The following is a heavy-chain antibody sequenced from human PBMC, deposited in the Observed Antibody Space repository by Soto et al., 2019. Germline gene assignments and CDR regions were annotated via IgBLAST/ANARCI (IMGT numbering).Heavy chain of an antibody. Sequence: EVQLVESGGGLVQPGESLRLSCTASGITFSSYSMNWVRQAPGKGLEWLSYISSSKTTYADSVKGRFTISRDNAKNSVYLQMNSLRDEYTAVYYCVGDQDVHTPMVHGNYWGRGTRVTVSS. D-gene: IGHD5-18*01. CDR2: ISSSKTT. CDR3: VGDQDVHTPMVHGNY. CDR1: GITFSSYS. V-gene: IGHV3-48*02. J-gene: IGHJ4*02.